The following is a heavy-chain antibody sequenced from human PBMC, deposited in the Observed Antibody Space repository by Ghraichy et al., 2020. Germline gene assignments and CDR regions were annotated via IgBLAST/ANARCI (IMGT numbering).Heavy chain of an antibody. D-gene: IGHD5-12*01. CDR2: ISAYNGDT. Sequence: ASVKVSCKASGYTFTNYAISWVRQAPGQGLEWMGWISAYNGDTDYAQNFQGRITMTTDTSTTTASMELRSLISDDTAVYYCARIMPVATAFDIWGHGTMVTVSS. V-gene: IGHV1-18*04. CDR1: GYTFTNYA. CDR3: ARIMPVATAFDI. J-gene: IGHJ3*02.